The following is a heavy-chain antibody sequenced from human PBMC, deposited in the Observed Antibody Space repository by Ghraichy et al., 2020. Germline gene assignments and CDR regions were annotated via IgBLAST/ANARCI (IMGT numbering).Heavy chain of an antibody. CDR2: IIPIFGTA. J-gene: IGHJ6*02. CDR3: ARVPNAARLDYYYGMDV. V-gene: IGHV1-69*13. CDR1: GGTFSSYA. D-gene: IGHD6-6*01. Sequence: SVKVSCKASGGTFSSYAISWVRQAPGQGLEWMGGIIPIFGTANYAQKFQGRVTITADESTSTAYMELSSLRSEDTAVYYCARVPNAARLDYYYGMDVWGQGTTVTVSS.